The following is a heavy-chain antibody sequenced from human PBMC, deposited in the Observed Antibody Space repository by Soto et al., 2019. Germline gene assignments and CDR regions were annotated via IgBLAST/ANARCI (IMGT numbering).Heavy chain of an antibody. Sequence: PSETLSLTCTVYGDSITNNHWWSWVRQPPGKGPELIGEIYHTGIANYNPSLKSRVTISVDTSKNQFSLKLSSVTAADTAVYYCARGLTTVVDYYYYGMDVWGQGTTVTVSS. V-gene: IGHV4-4*02. CDR2: IYHTGIA. CDR1: GDSITNNHW. D-gene: IGHD4-4*01. CDR3: ARGLTTVVDYYYYGMDV. J-gene: IGHJ6*02.